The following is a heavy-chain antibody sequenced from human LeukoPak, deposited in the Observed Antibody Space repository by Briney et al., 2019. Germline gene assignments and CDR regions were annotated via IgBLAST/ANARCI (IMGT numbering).Heavy chain of an antibody. CDR2: ISYDGSNK. Sequence: GGSLRLSCAASGFIFSGYAMHWVRQAPGKGLEWVAVISYDGSNKYYADSVKGRFTISRDNSKNTLYLQMNSLRAEDTAVYYCARDRVERWLDDAFGSWGQGTVVTVSS. CDR3: ARDRVERWLDDAFGS. V-gene: IGHV3-30-3*01. J-gene: IGHJ3*02. D-gene: IGHD6-19*01. CDR1: GFIFSGYA.